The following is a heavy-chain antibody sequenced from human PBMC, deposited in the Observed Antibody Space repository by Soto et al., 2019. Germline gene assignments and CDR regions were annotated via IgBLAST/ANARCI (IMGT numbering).Heavy chain of an antibody. Sequence: SVKVSCKASGGTFSSYTISWVRQAPGQGLEWMGRIIPILGIANYAQKFQGRVTITADKSTSTAYMELSSLRSEDTAVYYCARDSVGATTLYAFDIWGQGTMVTVSS. V-gene: IGHV1-69*04. CDR2: IIPILGIA. CDR1: GGTFSSYT. D-gene: IGHD1-26*01. CDR3: ARDSVGATTLYAFDI. J-gene: IGHJ3*02.